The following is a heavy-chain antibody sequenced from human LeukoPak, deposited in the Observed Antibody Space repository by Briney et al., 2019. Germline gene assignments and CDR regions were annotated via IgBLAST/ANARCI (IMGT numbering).Heavy chain of an antibody. Sequence: ASVKVSCKASGGTFSSYAISCVRRAPGQGLEWMRRIMPIFGTANYAQKFQGRITITADESTSTAYMELSSLRSEDTAVYYCATKRGRDGYIPYYYGMDVWGQGTTVSVSS. D-gene: IGHD5-24*01. J-gene: IGHJ6*02. CDR1: GGTFSSYA. CDR2: IMPIFGTA. CDR3: ATKRGRDGYIPYYYGMDV. V-gene: IGHV1-69*13.